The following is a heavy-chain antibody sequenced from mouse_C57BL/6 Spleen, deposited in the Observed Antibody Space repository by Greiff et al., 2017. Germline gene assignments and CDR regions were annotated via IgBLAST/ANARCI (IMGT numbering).Heavy chain of an antibody. CDR2: IYPGDGDT. CDR1: GYAFSSSW. J-gene: IGHJ2*01. CDR3: ARDDGLCY. Sequence: QVQLQQSGPELVKPGASVKISCKASGYAFSSSWMNWVKQRTGKGLEWIGRIYPGDGDTNYNGKFKGKATLTADKSSSTAYMQRSSLTSEDSAVYFCARDDGLCYWGQGTTLTVSS. V-gene: IGHV1-82*01. D-gene: IGHD2-3*01.